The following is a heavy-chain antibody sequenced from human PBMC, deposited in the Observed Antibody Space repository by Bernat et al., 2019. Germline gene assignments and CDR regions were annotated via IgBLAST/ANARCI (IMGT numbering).Heavy chain of an antibody. Sequence: QVQLVQSGAEVKKPGASVKVSCKASGYTFTSYYMHWVRQAPGQGLEWMGIINPSGGSTSYAQKFQGRVTMTRDTSTSTVYMELSSLRAEDTAVYYCASTLSGGSLVPAAMHYYYYGMDVWGQGTTVTVSS. CDR2: INPSGGST. D-gene: IGHD2-2*01. CDR3: ASTLSGGSLVPAAMHYYYYGMDV. V-gene: IGHV1-46*01. CDR1: GYTFTSYY. J-gene: IGHJ6*02.